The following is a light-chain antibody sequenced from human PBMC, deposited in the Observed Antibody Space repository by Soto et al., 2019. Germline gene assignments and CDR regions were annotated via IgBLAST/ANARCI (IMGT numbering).Light chain of an antibody. CDR3: CSYAGSSTFVV. J-gene: IGLJ2*01. CDR2: EGS. Sequence: QSALTQPASVSGSPGQSITISCTGTSSDVGSYNLVSWYQQHPGKAPKFMIYEGSKRPSGVSNRFSGSKSGNTASLTISGLQAEEEADYYCCSYAGSSTFVVFGGGTKLTVL. CDR1: SSDVGSYNL. V-gene: IGLV2-23*03.